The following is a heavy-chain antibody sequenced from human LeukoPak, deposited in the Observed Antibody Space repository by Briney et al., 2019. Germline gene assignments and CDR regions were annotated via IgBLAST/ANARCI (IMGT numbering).Heavy chain of an antibody. CDR1: GGTFSSYA. CDR2: IIPIFGTA. V-gene: IGHV1-69*05. J-gene: IGHJ5*02. Sequence: ASVKVSCKASGGTFSSYAISWVRQAPGQGLEWMGGIIPIFGTANYAQKLQGRVTMTTDTSTSTAYMELRSLRSDDTAVYYCARDNHNWFDPWGQGTLVTVSS. CDR3: ARDNHNWFDP.